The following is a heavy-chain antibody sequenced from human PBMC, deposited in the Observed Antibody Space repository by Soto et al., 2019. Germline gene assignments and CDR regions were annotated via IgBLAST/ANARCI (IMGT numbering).Heavy chain of an antibody. CDR2: MWYHGRDL. Sequence: GGSLRLSCAASGFSFSDYVMHWVRQAPGKGLDWVAVMWYHGRDLFYADSVKGRFTISRDNSKNTLYLQMNSLRAEDTAVYYCARVVGANWFDPWGQGTLVTVSS. D-gene: IGHD1-26*01. CDR1: GFSFSDYV. V-gene: IGHV3-33*01. J-gene: IGHJ5*02. CDR3: ARVVGANWFDP.